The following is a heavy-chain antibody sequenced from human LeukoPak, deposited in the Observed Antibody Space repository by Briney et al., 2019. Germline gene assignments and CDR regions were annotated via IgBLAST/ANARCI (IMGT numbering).Heavy chain of an antibody. Sequence: GASVKVSCKASGGTFSSYAISWVRQAPGQGLEWMGGIIPIFGTANYAQKFQGRVTITADESTSTAYMELSSLRSEDTAVYYCARLVVGATTSYNWFDPWGQGTLVTVSS. CDR2: IIPIFGTA. CDR3: ARLVVGATTSYNWFDP. D-gene: IGHD1-26*01. J-gene: IGHJ5*02. CDR1: GGTFSSYA. V-gene: IGHV1-69*01.